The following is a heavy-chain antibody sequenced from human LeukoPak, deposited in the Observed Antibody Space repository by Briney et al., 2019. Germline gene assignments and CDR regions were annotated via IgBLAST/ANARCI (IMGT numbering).Heavy chain of an antibody. CDR2: IIPILDQA. V-gene: IGHV1-69*02. CDR3: APSGYDCDWFDP. J-gene: IGHJ5*02. Sequence: ASVKVSCKASGGTFSDYSISWVRQAPGQGLEWMGRIIPILDQANYAQSFQGRVTFTADKSTTTAYMELSSLKSEDTAVYYCAPSGYDCDWFDPWGQGTLVTVSS. CDR1: GGTFSDYS. D-gene: IGHD5-12*01.